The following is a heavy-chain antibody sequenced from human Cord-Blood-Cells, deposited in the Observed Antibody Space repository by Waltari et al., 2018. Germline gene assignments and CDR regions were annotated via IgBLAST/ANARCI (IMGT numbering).Heavy chain of an antibody. V-gene: IGHV3-30-3*01. Sequence: QVQLVESGGGVVQPGRSLRLSCAASGFTFSSYAMHWVRQAPGKGLEWVAVISYDGSNKYYADSVKGRFTISRDNYKNTLYLQMNSLRAGDTAVYYCARDVTTVTFDYWGQGTLVTVSS. CDR1: GFTFSSYA. CDR3: ARDVTTVTFDY. J-gene: IGHJ4*02. D-gene: IGHD4-17*01. CDR2: ISYDGSNK.